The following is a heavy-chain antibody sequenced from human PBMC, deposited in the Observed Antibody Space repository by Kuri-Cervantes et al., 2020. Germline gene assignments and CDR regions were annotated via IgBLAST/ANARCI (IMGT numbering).Heavy chain of an antibody. Sequence: GESLKIYCAASGFTFSSYAMSWVRQAPGKGLEWVTAISGSGGSTYYAGSVKGRFTISRDNSKNTLYLQMNSLRAEDTAVYYCARDPTVTTWWDAFDIWGQGTMVTVSS. CDR3: ARDPTVTTWWDAFDI. V-gene: IGHV3-23*01. D-gene: IGHD4-17*01. J-gene: IGHJ3*02. CDR1: GFTFSSYA. CDR2: ISGSGGST.